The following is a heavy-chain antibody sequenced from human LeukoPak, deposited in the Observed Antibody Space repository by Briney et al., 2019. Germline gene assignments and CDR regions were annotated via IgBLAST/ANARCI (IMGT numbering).Heavy chain of an antibody. CDR3: ARSSARSSLLVYGY. CDR1: GYTFTGYY. CDR2: INPNSGGT. J-gene: IGHJ4*02. Sequence: ASVKVSCKASGYTFTGYYMHWVRQSPGQGLEWMGWINPNSGGTNYAQKFQGRVTMTRDTSISTAYMELSRLRSDDTAVYYCARSSARSSLLVYGYWGQGTLVTVSS. D-gene: IGHD6-6*01. V-gene: IGHV1-2*02.